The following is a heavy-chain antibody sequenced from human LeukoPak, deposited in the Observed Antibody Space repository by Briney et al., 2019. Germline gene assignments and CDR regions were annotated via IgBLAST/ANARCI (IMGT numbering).Heavy chain of an antibody. CDR3: ATAGTESLYY. J-gene: IGHJ4*02. Sequence: GASVKLSCKASGYTFTDYYMHWVRQAPGQGLEWLGWINPHSGGTDHAQKFQGRVTMTRDTSISTAYLELSRPRSDDTAVYYCATAGTESLYYWGQGTLVTVSS. CDR2: INPHSGGT. V-gene: IGHV1-2*02. CDR1: GYTFTDYY.